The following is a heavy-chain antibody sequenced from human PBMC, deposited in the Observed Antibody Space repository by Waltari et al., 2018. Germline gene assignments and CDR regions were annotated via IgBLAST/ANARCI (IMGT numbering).Heavy chain of an antibody. Sequence: EVQLLESGGGLVQQGGYLRPSCAASGFPFRNHAMHRVRQAPGKGLEWVSSISGPGGSTYYADSVEGRFTISRDNSHNTVYLQMNSLGVGDSALYFCAKPAIVGNTAHFYGFDVWGQGTTVTVSS. D-gene: IGHD5-18*01. CDR2: ISGPGGST. CDR1: GFPFRNHA. V-gene: IGHV3-23*01. CDR3: AKPAIVGNTAHFYGFDV. J-gene: IGHJ6*02.